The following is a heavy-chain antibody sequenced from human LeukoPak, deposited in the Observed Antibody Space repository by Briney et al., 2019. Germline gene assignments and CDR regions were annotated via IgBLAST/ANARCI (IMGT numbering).Heavy chain of an antibody. J-gene: IGHJ4*02. D-gene: IGHD6-13*01. CDR2: IWYDGSNK. CDR1: GXTFSSYG. V-gene: IGHV3-33*06. CDR3: AKQQLVTIALDY. Sequence: GSLRLSCSASGXTFSSYGRHWVRQAPGKGLEWVAVIWYDGSNKYYADSVKGRFTISRDNSKNTLYLQMNSLRAEDTAVYYCAKQQLVTIALDYWGQGTLVTVSS.